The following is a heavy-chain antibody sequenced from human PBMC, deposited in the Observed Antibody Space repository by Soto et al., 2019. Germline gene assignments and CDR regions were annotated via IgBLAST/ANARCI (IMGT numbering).Heavy chain of an antibody. Sequence: SLKISCAASGFTFDDYAMHWVRQAPGKGLEWVSGISWNSGSIGYADSVKGRFTISRDNAKNSLYLQMNSLRAEDTALYCWAKAMYSRPYGMDVWGQGTTVTVSS. CDR2: ISWNSGSI. V-gene: IGHV3-9*01. J-gene: IGHJ6*02. CDR1: GFTFDDYA. CDR3: AKAMYSRPYGMDV. D-gene: IGHD6-13*01.